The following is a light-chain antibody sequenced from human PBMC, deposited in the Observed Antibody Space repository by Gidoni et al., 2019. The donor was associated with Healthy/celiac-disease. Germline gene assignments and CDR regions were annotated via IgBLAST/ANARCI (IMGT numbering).Light chain of an antibody. CDR1: QSISSY. V-gene: IGKV1-39*01. J-gene: IGKJ2*01. Sequence: DIQMTQSPSSLSASVGDRVTITCRASQSISSYLNWYQQNPGKAHKLLIYAASSLQSGVPSRFSGSGSGTDFTLTIRSLQPEDFATYSCQQSYSTPPMYTFGQGTKLEIK. CDR2: AAS. CDR3: QQSYSTPPMYT.